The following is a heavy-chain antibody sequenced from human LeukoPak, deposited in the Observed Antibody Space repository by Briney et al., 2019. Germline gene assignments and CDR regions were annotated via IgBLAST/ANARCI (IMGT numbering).Heavy chain of an antibody. CDR3: ARGDSSGWYQYYYYYYMDV. CDR2: INPNSGGT. V-gene: IGHV1-2*02. Sequence: ASVKVSCKASGYTFTGYYMHWVRQAPGQGLEWMGWINPNSGGTNYAQKFQGRVTMTRDTSISTAYMELSRLRSDDTAVYYCARGDSSGWYQYYYYYYMDVWGKGTTVTISS. CDR1: GYTFTGYY. D-gene: IGHD6-19*01. J-gene: IGHJ6*03.